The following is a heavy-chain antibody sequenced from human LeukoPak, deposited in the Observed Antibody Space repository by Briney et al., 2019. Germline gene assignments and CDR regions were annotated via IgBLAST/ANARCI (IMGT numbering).Heavy chain of an antibody. CDR2: INPSGGST. V-gene: IGHV1-46*01. CDR1: GYTFTGYY. D-gene: IGHD1-26*01. J-gene: IGHJ4*02. Sequence: GASVKVSCKASGYTFTGYYMHWVRQAPGQGLEWMGIINPSGGSTTYAQKLQGRVTMTRDTSTSTVYMEVSSLRSEDTAVYYCASLGWESAWWGQGTLVTVSS. CDR3: ASLGWESAW.